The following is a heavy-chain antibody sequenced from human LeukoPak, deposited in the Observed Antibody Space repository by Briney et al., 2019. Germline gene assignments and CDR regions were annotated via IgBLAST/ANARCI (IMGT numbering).Heavy chain of an antibody. CDR2: ISYDGSNK. CDR3: AREPGKTNWFDP. D-gene: IGHD3-10*01. Sequence: PGGSLRLSCAASGFTFSSYAMHWVRQAPGKGLEWVAVISYDGSNKYYADSVKGRFTISRDNSKNTLYLQMNSLRAEDTAVYYCAREPGKTNWFDPWGQGTLVTVSS. J-gene: IGHJ5*02. CDR1: GFTFSSYA. V-gene: IGHV3-30-3*01.